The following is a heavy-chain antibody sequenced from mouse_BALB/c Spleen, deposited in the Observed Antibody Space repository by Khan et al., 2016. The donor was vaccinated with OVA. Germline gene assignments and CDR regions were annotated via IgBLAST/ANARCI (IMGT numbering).Heavy chain of an antibody. CDR1: GYTFTSHT. J-gene: IGHJ4*01. CDR2: INPRSG. CDR3: ARRTTEYALDY. D-gene: IGHD2-14*01. Sequence: QVQLKESGAELARPGASVNMSCKASGYTFTSHTMHWIKQRPGQGLEWIGYINPRSGYNQKLNDKATLTADISSSTAYMQLSSLTSEDSAVYYCARRTTEYALDYWGQGTSVTVSS. V-gene: IGHV1-4*01.